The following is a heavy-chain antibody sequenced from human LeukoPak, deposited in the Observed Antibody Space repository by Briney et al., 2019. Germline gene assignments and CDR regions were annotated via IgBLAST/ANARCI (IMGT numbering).Heavy chain of an antibody. CDR2: ISYAGSNK. D-gene: IGHD6-13*01. CDR1: GFTFSSYA. Sequence: PVGSLRLSCAASGFTFSSYAMHWVRHAPGKGLEWVAVISYAGSNKYYADSVKGRFTIYRDNSKNSLYLRMNSLRAEDMAVYYCARSALYSSSWYVWWFDPWGQGTLVTVSS. J-gene: IGHJ5*02. V-gene: IGHV3-30*04. CDR3: ARSALYSSSWYVWWFDP.